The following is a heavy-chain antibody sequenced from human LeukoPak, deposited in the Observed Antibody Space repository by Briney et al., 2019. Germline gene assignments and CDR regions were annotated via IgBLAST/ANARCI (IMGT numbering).Heavy chain of an antibody. D-gene: IGHD2-2*01. V-gene: IGHV3-11*04. CDR2: ISSSGSTI. Sequence: LSLTCAVYGGSFSGYYWSWIRQAPGKGLEWVSYISSSGSTIYYADSVKGRFTISRDNAKNSLYLQMNSLRAEDTAVYYCASQTVVPAAIQYWGQGTLVTVSS. CDR1: GGSFSGYY. J-gene: IGHJ4*02. CDR3: ASQTVVPAAIQY.